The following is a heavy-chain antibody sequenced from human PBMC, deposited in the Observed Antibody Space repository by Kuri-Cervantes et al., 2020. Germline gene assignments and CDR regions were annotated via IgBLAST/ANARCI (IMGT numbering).Heavy chain of an antibody. CDR3: ARGPLRYFDWLLYSPAEGDNWFDP. CDR1: GYIFTSHG. D-gene: IGHD3-9*01. V-gene: IGHV1-18*01. J-gene: IGHJ5*02. Sequence: ASVKVSCKASGYIFTSHGITWVRQAPGQGLEWMGWISAYNGNTNYALKLQGRVTMTRDTSTSTVYMELSSLRSEDTAVYYCARGPLRYFDWLLYSPAEGDNWFDPWGQGTLVPSPQ. CDR2: ISAYNGNT.